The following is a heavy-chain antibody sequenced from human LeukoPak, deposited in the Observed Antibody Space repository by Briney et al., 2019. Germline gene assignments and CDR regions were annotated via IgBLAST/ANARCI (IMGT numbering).Heavy chain of an antibody. D-gene: IGHD6-6*01. CDR2: ISYDGSNK. CDR1: GFTFSSYA. Sequence: PGGSLRLSCAASGFTFSSYAMHWVRQAPGKGLEWVAVISYDGSNKYYADSVKGRFTISRDNSKNTLYLQMNSLRAEDTAVYYCARDGVWEYSSSFYFDYWGQGTLVTVSS. V-gene: IGHV3-30-3*01. J-gene: IGHJ4*02. CDR3: ARDGVWEYSSSFYFDY.